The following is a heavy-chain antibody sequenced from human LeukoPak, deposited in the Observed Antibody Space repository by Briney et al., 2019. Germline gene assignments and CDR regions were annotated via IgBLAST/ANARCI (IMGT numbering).Heavy chain of an antibody. V-gene: IGHV1-2*02. CDR1: GYTFTDYY. CDR2: INPVSGAA. Sequence: ASVKVSCKASGYTFTDYYLYWVRQAPGQGLEWMGWINPVSGAAVYARKFQGRVTITRDTSITTAYMELSWLTSDDTAVYYCTIDYGFDYWGQGSLVTVSS. J-gene: IGHJ4*02. CDR3: TIDYGFDY. D-gene: IGHD4/OR15-4a*01.